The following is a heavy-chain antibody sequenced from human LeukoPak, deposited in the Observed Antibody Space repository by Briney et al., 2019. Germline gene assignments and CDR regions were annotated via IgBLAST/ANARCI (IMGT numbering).Heavy chain of an antibody. D-gene: IGHD1-26*01. CDR3: ARWELRRFDY. CDR1: GGSISSYY. Sequence: SETLSLTCTVSGGSISSYYWSWIRQPPGKGLEWIGYIYYSGSTNYNPSLKSRVTISVDRSKNQFSLKLSSVTAADTAVYYCARWELRRFDYWGQGTLVTVSS. CDR2: IYYSGST. V-gene: IGHV4-59*12. J-gene: IGHJ4*02.